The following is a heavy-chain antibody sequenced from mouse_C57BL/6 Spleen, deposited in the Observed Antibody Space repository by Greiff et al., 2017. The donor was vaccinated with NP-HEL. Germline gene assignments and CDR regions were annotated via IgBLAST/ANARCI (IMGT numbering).Heavy chain of an antibody. Sequence: EVKLMESGAELVRPGASVKLSCTASGFNIKDYYMHWVKQRPEQGLEWIGRIDPEDGDTEYAPKFQGKATMTADTSSNTAYLQLSSLTSEDTAVYYCTITTVVHYYAMDYWGQGTSVTVSS. CDR2: IDPEDGDT. V-gene: IGHV14-1*01. CDR1: GFNIKDYY. D-gene: IGHD1-1*01. CDR3: TITTVVHYYAMDY. J-gene: IGHJ4*01.